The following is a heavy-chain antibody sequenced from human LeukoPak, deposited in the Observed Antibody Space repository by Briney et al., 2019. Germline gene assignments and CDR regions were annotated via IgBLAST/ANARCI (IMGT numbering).Heavy chain of an antibody. CDR3: TKDPNGNYVGAFDP. J-gene: IGHJ5*02. D-gene: IGHD4-17*01. CDR2: ITGNHGAT. CDR1: GFTFSSFA. Sequence: GGSLRLSCAASGFTFSSFAMTWVRQAPGKGLEWVSSITGNHGATYNIDSVRGRFTISRDNSQNTLYLQMNSLRVEDTAVYYCTKDPNGNYVGAFDPWGQGTLVTVSS. V-gene: IGHV3-23*01.